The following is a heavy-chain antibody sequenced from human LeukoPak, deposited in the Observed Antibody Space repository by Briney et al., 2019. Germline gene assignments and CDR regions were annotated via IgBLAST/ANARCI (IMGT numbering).Heavy chain of an antibody. J-gene: IGHJ4*02. CDR2: IYYSGST. D-gene: IGHD3-3*01. V-gene: IGHV4-59*08. Sequence: SETLSLTCTVSGGSISSYYWSWIRQTPGKGLEWIGYIYYSGSTNYNPSLKSRVTISVDTSKNQFSLKLSSVTAADTAVYYCARTYYDFWSGYYRVYFDYWGQGTLVTVSS. CDR1: GGSISSYY. CDR3: ARTYYDFWSGYYRVYFDY.